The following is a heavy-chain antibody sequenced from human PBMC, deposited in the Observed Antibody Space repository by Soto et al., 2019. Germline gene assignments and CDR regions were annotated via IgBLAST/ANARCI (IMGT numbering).Heavy chain of an antibody. V-gene: IGHV3-23*01. J-gene: IGHJ4*02. D-gene: IGHD6-13*01. CDR1: EFTLSSYA. CDR3: AKSFSSNWYDYFNY. CDR2: ISGSGDRT. Sequence: PGGSLRLSCAASEFTLSSYAMSWVRQAPGKGLEWVSAISGSGDRTYYADSVKGRFTISRDTSKNTLSLQMNSLRVEDTALYYCAKSFSSNWYDYFNYWGQGTLVTVS.